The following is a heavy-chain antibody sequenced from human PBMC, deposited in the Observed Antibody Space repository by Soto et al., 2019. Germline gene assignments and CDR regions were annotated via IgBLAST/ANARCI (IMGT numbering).Heavy chain of an antibody. Sequence: QVQLVQSGAEVRKPGASVKVSCKASGYIFTTFGIGWVRQAPGQGLEWMGWISAYNGNRNFAQNVRDRVTMTTDTSTNTAHIELRSLRSDDTAVYYCARDGGTGLDYWCQGTLVTVSS. CDR3: ARDGGTGLDY. CDR1: GYIFTTFG. CDR2: ISAYNGNR. V-gene: IGHV1-18*01. J-gene: IGHJ4*02. D-gene: IGHD1-1*01.